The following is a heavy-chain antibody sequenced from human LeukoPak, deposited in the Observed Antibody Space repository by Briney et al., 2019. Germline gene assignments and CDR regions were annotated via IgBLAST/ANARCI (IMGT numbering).Heavy chain of an antibody. CDR2: ISGSGGST. J-gene: IGHJ4*02. V-gene: IGHV3-23*01. CDR3: AKVVGVGDQG. Sequence: GGSLRLSCTASAFTVNTNYMIWVRQAPGKGLEWVSAISGSGGSTYYADSVKGRFTISRDNSKNTLYLQMNSLRAEDTAVYYCAKVVGVGDQGWGQGTLVTVSS. CDR1: AFTVNTNY. D-gene: IGHD2-21*02.